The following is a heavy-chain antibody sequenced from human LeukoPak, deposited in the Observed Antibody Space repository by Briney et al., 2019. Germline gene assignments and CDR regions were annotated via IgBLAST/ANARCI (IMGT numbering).Heavy chain of an antibody. CDR3: ASLVGTAMVTWYSFVY. V-gene: IGHV1-2*02. Sequence: ASVKVSCKASGYTFTGYYMHWVRQAPGQGLEWMGWINPNSGGTNYAQKLQGRVTMTRDTSISTAYMGMSRMRSDDTAVYYCASLVGTAMVTWYSFVYWGQGTLVTVSS. CDR1: GYTFTGYY. D-gene: IGHD5-18*01. CDR2: INPNSGGT. J-gene: IGHJ4*02.